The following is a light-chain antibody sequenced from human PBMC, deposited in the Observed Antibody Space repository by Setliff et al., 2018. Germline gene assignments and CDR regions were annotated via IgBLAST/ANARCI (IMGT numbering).Light chain of an antibody. CDR3: CSYAGSYSYV. J-gene: IGLJ1*01. V-gene: IGLV2-8*01. CDR1: SSDVGNYDF. Sequence: QSVLTQPPSASGSPGQSVTVSCTGTSSDVGNYDFASWYQQRPGKAPKLLIYEVNKRPSGVPDRFSGSKSGNTASLTISGLQAEDEADYYCCSYAGSYSYVFGTGTKGTVL. CDR2: EVN.